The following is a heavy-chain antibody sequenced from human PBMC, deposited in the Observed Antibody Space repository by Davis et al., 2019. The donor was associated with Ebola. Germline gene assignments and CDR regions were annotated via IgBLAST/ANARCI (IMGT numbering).Heavy chain of an antibody. V-gene: IGHV3-30-3*01. CDR2: ISYDGSNK. Sequence: LSLTCAVSGGSISRSNWWSWVRQAPGKGLEWVAVISYDGSNKYYADSVKGRFTISRDNSKNTLYLQMNSLRAEDTAVYYCAVGYGPRYYYYYMDVWGQGTTVTVSS. J-gene: IGHJ6*02. D-gene: IGHD4-17*01. CDR1: GGSISRSN. CDR3: AVGYGPRYYYYYMDV.